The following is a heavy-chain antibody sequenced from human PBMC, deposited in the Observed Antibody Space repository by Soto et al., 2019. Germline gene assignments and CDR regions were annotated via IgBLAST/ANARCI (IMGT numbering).Heavy chain of an antibody. D-gene: IGHD3-22*01. CDR2: INEDGSET. J-gene: IGHJ3*02. CDR3: ARMESSVYYYAFDI. V-gene: IGHV3-7*03. Sequence: PGGSLRLSCASSVFTVSNYWMSWVRQAPGKGLEWVANINEDGSETHYVDSVKGRFTISRDNAKNSLHLQMNSLRAADTAVYYCARMESSVYYYAFDIWGQGTKVTVS. CDR1: VFTVSNYW.